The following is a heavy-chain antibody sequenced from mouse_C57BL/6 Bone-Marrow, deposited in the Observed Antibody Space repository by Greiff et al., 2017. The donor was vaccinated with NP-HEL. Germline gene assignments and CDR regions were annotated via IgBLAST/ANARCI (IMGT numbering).Heavy chain of an antibody. CDR1: GFSLTSYG. V-gene: IGHV2-6*03. CDR3: ARYSNYEGWFAY. Sequence: VQLQESGPGLVAPSQCLSITCTVSGFSLTSYGVHWVRQPPGKGLEWLVVIWSDGSTTYNSALKSRLSSSKDNSKSQVFLKMNSLQTDDTAMYYCARYSNYEGWFAYWGQGTLVTVSA. CDR2: IWSDGST. D-gene: IGHD2-5*01. J-gene: IGHJ3*01.